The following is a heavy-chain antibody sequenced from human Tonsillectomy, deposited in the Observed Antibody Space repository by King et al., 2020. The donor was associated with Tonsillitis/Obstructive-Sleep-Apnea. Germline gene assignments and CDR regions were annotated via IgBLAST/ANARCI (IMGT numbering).Heavy chain of an antibody. CDR3: ARPPTYCSGGSCYSCYYYYMDV. D-gene: IGHD2-15*01. J-gene: IGHJ6*03. CDR2: ISYDGSNK. CDR1: GFTFSSYA. V-gene: IGHV3-30*04. Sequence: VQLVESGGGVVQPGRSLRLSCAASGFTFSSYAMHWVRQAPGKGLEWVAVISYDGSNKYYADSVKGRFTISRDNSKNTLYLQMNSLRAEDTAVFYCARPPTYCSGGSCYSCYYYYMDVWXXGTTVTVXS.